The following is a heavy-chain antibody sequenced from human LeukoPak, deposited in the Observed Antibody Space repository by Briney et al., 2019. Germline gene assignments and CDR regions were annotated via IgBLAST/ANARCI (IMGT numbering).Heavy chain of an antibody. CDR2: INTYTGNP. J-gene: IGHJ4*02. V-gene: IGHV7-4-1*02. CDR1: GYTFTSYA. Sequence: ASVKVSCKASGYTFTSYAINWVRQAPGQGLEWLGWINTYTGNPTYAQGFTGRFVFSLDTSVSTAYLQISSLKAEDTAVYYCARSDYYGSRSYSTYWGQGTLVTVSS. D-gene: IGHD3-10*01. CDR3: ARSDYYGSRSYSTY.